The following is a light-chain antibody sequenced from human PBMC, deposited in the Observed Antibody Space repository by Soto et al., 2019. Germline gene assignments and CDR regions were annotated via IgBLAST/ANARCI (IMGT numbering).Light chain of an antibody. Sequence: QSVLTQPASVSGSPGQSITISCTGTSSDVGGYNSVSWYQQHTGKAPKLMIYEVSNRPSGISNRFSGSKSGNTASLTISGLQAEDEADYYCSLYTSENTYVFGTGTKLTVL. CDR3: SLYTSENTYV. V-gene: IGLV2-14*01. CDR1: SSDVGGYNS. CDR2: EVS. J-gene: IGLJ1*01.